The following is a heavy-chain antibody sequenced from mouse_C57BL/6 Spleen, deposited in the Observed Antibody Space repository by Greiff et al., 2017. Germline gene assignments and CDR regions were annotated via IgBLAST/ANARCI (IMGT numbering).Heavy chain of an antibody. J-gene: IGHJ3*01. V-gene: IGHV5-16*01. D-gene: IGHD4-1*01. CDR1: GFTFSDYY. CDR3: ARDELGGFAY. CDR2: INYDGSST. Sequence: EVQVVESEGGLVQPGSSMKLSCTASGFTFSDYYMAWVRQVPEKGLEWVANINYDGSSTYYLDSLKSRFIISRDNAKNILYLQMSSLKSEDTATYYCARDELGGFAYWGQGTLVTVSA.